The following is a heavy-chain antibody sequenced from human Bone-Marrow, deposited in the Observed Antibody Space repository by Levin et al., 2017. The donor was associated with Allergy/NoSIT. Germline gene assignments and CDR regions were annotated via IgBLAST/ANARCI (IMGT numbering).Heavy chain of an antibody. CDR3: VKAYRNELCCDY. CDR2: IGAAGDT. CDR1: GFTFSTYD. Sequence: PGGSLRLSCAASGFTFSTYDMHWVRQATGEGLEWVSSIGAAGDTYYPDSVKGRFTVSRENAKNSLYLQMNSLRAGDTAMYYCVKAYRNELCCDYWGQGTLVTVSS. D-gene: IGHD3-16*01. V-gene: IGHV3-13*01. J-gene: IGHJ4*02.